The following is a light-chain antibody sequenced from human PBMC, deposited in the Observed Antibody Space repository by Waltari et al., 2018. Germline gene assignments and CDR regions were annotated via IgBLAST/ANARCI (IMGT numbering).Light chain of an antibody. CDR3: CSYAGLGIYV. CDR2: EVT. V-gene: IGLV2-23*02. CDR1: SSDVGNYNL. J-gene: IGLJ1*01. Sequence: QSGLTQPASVSGSPGQSITISCTGTSSDVGNYNLVSWYQQYPGKAPKLMVYEVTKRTSGVSYRFSGSKSGNTASLTIDGLQSEDEADYYCCSYAGLGIYVFGTGTKVTVL.